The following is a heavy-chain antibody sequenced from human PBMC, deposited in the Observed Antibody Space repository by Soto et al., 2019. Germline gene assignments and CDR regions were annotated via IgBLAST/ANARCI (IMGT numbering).Heavy chain of an antibody. J-gene: IGHJ6*02. CDR2: ISRSGDTT. Sequence: PGGSLRLSCAVSGFTFSSYAMSWVRQAPGTGLEWVSVISRSGDTTYHADSVKGRFTISRDNSKNTLYLQMNSLRAEDTAVYYCAKIIIAVAAHVRNYYYAMDVWGQGTTVTVSS. V-gene: IGHV3-23*01. CDR3: AKIIIAVAAHVRNYYYAMDV. CDR1: GFTFSSYA. D-gene: IGHD6-19*01.